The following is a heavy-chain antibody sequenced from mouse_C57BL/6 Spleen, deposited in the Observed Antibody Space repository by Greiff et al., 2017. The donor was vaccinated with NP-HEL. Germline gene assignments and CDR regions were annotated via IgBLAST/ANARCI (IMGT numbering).Heavy chain of an antibody. J-gene: IGHJ3*01. CDR3: TTDYYGSKGTRPWFAY. D-gene: IGHD1-1*01. V-gene: IGHV14-1*01. CDR2: IDPEDGDT. CDR1: GFNIKDYY. Sequence: VQLQQSGAELVRPGASVKLSCTASGFNIKDYYMHWVKQRPEQGLEWIGRIDPEDGDTEYAPKFQGKATMTADTSSNTAYLQLSSLTSEDTAVYYCTTDYYGSKGTRPWFAYWGQGTLVTVSA.